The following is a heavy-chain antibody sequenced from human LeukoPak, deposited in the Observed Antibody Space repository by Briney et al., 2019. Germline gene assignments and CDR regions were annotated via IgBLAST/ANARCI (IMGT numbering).Heavy chain of an antibody. J-gene: IGHJ4*02. D-gene: IGHD3-22*01. CDR2: ISAYNGNT. CDR1: GYTFTSYG. CDR3: ARDPQATVYRSGHIDY. V-gene: IGHV1-18*01. Sequence: ASVKVSCKASGYTFTSYGISWVRQAPGQGLEWMGWISAYNGNTNYAQKPQGRVTMTTDTSTSTAYMELRSLRSDDTAVYYCARDPQATVYRSGHIDYWGQGTLVTVSS.